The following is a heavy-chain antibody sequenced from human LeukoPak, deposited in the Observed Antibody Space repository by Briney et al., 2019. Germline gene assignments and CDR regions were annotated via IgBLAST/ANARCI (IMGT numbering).Heavy chain of an antibody. D-gene: IGHD2-15*01. CDR2: VKEDGTTK. CDR1: GFSFTNYW. V-gene: IGHV3-7*01. CDR3: VSQEVVPH. Sequence: PGGSLRLSCAASGFSFTNYWMSWVRQAPGKGLEWVANVKEDGTTKQYVDSVKGRFTISRDNAKNSLYLQMDSLRAEDRAVYYCVSQEVVPHWGQGTLVSVSS. J-gene: IGHJ4*02.